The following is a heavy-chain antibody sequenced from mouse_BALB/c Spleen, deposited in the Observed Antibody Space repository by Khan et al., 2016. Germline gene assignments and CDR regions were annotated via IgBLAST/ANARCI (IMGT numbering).Heavy chain of an antibody. CDR1: GFSLTSYG. J-gene: IGHJ4*01. Sequence: QVRLQQSGPSLVQPSQSLSITCTVSGFSLTSYGVHWVRQSPGKGLEWLGVIWRGGSTDYNAAFMSRLSITKDNSKSQVFFKMNSLQADDTAISYFAKSNYAVGYYAMDCWGQATSVTVSS. CDR2: IWRGGST. V-gene: IGHV2-5-1*01. CDR3: AKSNYAVGYYAMDC. D-gene: IGHD2-4*01.